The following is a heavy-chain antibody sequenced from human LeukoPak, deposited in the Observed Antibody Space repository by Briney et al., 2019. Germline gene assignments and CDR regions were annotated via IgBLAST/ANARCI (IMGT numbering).Heavy chain of an antibody. D-gene: IGHD1-26*01. J-gene: IGHJ4*02. CDR2: INPNSGGT. Sequence: ATVTVSFTASGYTFTGYYMHWVRQAPGQGLEWMGWINPNSGGTNYAQKFQGRVTMTRDTSISTAYMELSSLRSEDTAVYYCARGGVGATNFDYWGQGTLVTVSS. CDR3: ARGGVGATNFDY. V-gene: IGHV1-2*02. CDR1: GYTFTGYY.